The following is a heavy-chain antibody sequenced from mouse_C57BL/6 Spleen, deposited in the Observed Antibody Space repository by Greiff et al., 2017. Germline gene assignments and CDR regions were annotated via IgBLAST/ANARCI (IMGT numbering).Heavy chain of an antibody. CDR1: GYTFTSYW. V-gene: IGHV1-5*01. D-gene: IGHD1-1*01. J-gene: IGHJ4*01. Sequence: VQLKQSGTVLARPGASVKMSCKTSGYTFTSYWMHWVKQRPGQGLEWIGAIYPGNSDTSYNQKFKGKAKLTAVTSASTAYMELSSLTNEDSAVYYCTIMLTTVVANYAMDYWGQGTSVTVSS. CDR2: IYPGNSDT. CDR3: TIMLTTVVANYAMDY.